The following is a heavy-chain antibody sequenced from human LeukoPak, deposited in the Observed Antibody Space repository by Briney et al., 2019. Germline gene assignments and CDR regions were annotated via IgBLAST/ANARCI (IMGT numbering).Heavy chain of an antibody. J-gene: IGHJ4*02. Sequence: GGSLRLSCAASGFTLSGYNMNWVRQAPGKGLDWVSYISSTGNTIYYADSVKGRFTISRDNTKNSLFLRMSSLRAEDTAVYYCAISRSLDYWGQGTLVIVSS. CDR2: ISSTGNTI. CDR3: AISRSLDY. CDR1: GFTLSGYN. V-gene: IGHV3-48*01.